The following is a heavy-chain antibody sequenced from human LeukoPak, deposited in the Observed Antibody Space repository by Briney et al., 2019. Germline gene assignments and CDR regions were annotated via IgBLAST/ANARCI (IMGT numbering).Heavy chain of an antibody. CDR1: GFTFSSYG. Sequence: PAGGSLRLSCAASGFTFSSYGMHWVRQAPGKGLEWVAFIRYDGSNKYYADSVKGRFTISRDNPKNTLYLQMNSLRAEDTAVYYCAKVPSGVRGVTCYWGQGTLVTVSS. J-gene: IGHJ4*02. CDR3: AKVPSGVRGVTCY. CDR2: IRYDGSNK. V-gene: IGHV3-30*02. D-gene: IGHD3-10*01.